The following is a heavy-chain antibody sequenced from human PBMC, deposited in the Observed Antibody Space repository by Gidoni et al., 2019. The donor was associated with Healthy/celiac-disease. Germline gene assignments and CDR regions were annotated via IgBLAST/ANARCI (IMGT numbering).Heavy chain of an antibody. V-gene: IGHV4-34*01. CDR1: GGSFSGYY. CDR3: ASHAVFSSSSGEYFQH. J-gene: IGHJ1*01. CDR2: INHSGST. D-gene: IGHD6-6*01. Sequence: TCAVYGGSFSGYYWSWIRQPPGKGLEWIGEINHSGSTNYNPSLKSRVTISVDTSKNQFSLKLSSVTAADTAVYYCASHAVFSSSSGEYFQHWGQGTLVTVSS.